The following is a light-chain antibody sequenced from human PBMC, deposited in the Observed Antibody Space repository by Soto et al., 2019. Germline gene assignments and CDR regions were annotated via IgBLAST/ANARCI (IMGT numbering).Light chain of an antibody. CDR1: QSVSSSY. J-gene: IGKJ2*01. V-gene: IGKV3-20*01. CDR2: GAS. CDR3: QQYGSSPGVT. Sequence: EIVLTQSPGTLSLSPGERATLSCRASQSVSSSYLAWYQQKPGQAPRLLIYGASSTATGIPDRFSGSVSVTDFTLTISRLEPEDFAVYYCQQYGSSPGVTFGQGTKLEIK.